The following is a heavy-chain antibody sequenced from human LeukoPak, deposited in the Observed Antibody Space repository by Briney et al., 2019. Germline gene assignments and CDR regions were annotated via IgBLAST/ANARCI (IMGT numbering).Heavy chain of an antibody. D-gene: IGHD3-22*01. J-gene: IGHJ4*02. CDR3: ARGGYYYDSSGYYPFDY. V-gene: IGHV1-69*01. Sequence: ASVTVSCKASGGTFISYAISWVRQAPGQGLEWMGGIIPIFGTANYAQKFQGRVTITADESTSTAYMELSSLRSEDTAVYYCARGGYYYDSSGYYPFDYWGQGTLVTVSS. CDR1: GGTFISYA. CDR2: IIPIFGTA.